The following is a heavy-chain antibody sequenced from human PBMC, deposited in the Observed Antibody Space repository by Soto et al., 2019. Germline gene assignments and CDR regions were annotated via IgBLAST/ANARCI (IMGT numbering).Heavy chain of an antibody. CDR3: TRDLNGGNPFDY. V-gene: IGHV1-3*01. J-gene: IGHJ4*02. D-gene: IGHD2-8*01. Sequence: QVQLVQSGAEVKKPGASVRVSCKPSGYTLTNYAIQWVRQAAGQGLEWLGWIDPGSGYTEYSQRFQGRVTLSRDNSASSLYMGLTRLTSGDTAVYFCTRDLNGGNPFDYWGQGTLVTVSS. CDR2: IDPGSGYT. CDR1: GYTLTNYA.